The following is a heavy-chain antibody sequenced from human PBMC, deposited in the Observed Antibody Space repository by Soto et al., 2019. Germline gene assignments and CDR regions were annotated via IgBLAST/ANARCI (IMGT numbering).Heavy chain of an antibody. D-gene: IGHD6-13*01. V-gene: IGHV4-59*12. J-gene: IGHJ5*02. CDR1: GGSISSYY. Sequence: SETLSLTCTVSGGSISSYYWSWIRQPPGKGLEWIGYIYYSGSTNYNPSLKSRVTISVDTSKNQFSLKLSSVTAADTAVYYCARGIAAAGTVTELDPWGQGTLVTVSS. CDR3: ARGIAAAGTVTELDP. CDR2: IYYSGST.